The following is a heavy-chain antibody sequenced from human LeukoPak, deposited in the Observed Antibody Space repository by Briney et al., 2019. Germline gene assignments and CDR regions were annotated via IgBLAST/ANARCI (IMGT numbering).Heavy chain of an antibody. Sequence: GRSLRLSCAASGFTFSYYGMHWVRQAPGKGLEWVAVAYHDGWRGVSDKYYVDSVKGRFTVSRDNSKNTLYLQMSSLSTEDTAVYYCAKDSRIIVGAYYFDYWGQGTLVTVSS. CDR2: AYHDGWRGVSDK. J-gene: IGHJ4*02. CDR1: GFTFSYYG. V-gene: IGHV3-33*06. CDR3: AKDSRIIVGAYYFDY. D-gene: IGHD1-26*01.